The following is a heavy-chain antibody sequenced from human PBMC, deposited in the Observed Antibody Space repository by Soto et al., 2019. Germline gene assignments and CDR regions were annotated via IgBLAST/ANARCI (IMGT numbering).Heavy chain of an antibody. V-gene: IGHV1-18*04. CDR1: GYTFTSYG. Sequence: QVQLVQSGAEVKKPGASVQVSCKASGYTFTSYGISWVRQAPGQGLEWMGWISAYNGNTNYAQKLQGRVTMTTDTSTSTAYMELRSLRSDDTAVYYCARTTLPIVVVVAANYYGMDVWGQGTPVTVSS. CDR2: ISAYNGNT. D-gene: IGHD2-15*01. CDR3: ARTTLPIVVVVAANYYGMDV. J-gene: IGHJ6*02.